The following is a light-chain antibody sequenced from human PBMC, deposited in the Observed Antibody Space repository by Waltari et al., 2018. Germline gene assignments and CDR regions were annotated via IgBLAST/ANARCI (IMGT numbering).Light chain of an antibody. CDR2: EVI. Sequence: QSALTQPRSVSGSPGQSVTISCPGTSSDVGAYNYVSWYHQHPGKAPKLIIYEVINRPSGISDRFSGSKSGNTAALTISGLQAEDEADYYCCSYAGSYTFAVFGTGTKVTV. V-gene: IGLV2-11*01. CDR3: CSYAGSYTFAV. J-gene: IGLJ1*01. CDR1: SSDVGAYNY.